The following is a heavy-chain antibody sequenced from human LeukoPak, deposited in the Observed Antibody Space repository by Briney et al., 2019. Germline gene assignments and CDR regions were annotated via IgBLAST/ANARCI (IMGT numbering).Heavy chain of an antibody. CDR1: GFTFSSYG. D-gene: IGHD3-10*01. CDR3: AKGKNAGSYLSHVDY. V-gene: IGHV3-23*01. CDR2: LSGSGGST. Sequence: GGTLRLSCAASGFTFSSYGMSWVRQAPGKGLEWVSSLSGSGGSTYYADSVKGRFTISRDNSKNTLYLQMNSLRTEDTALYYRAKGKNAGSYLSHVDYWGQGTLVTVSS. J-gene: IGHJ4*02.